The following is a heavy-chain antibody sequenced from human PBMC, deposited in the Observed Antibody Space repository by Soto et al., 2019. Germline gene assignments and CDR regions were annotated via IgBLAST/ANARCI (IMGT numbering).Heavy chain of an antibody. CDR3: ARGLNKAAGGAFDV. D-gene: IGHD3-16*01. V-gene: IGHV3-33*01. J-gene: IGHJ3*01. CDR1: GLPFSWAG. CDR2: VSGDGRDI. Sequence: QVQLVQSGGGAVLPGNSLRLSCAASGLPFSWAGMHWLRQTPGKGLEWVAVVSGDGRDIDYAESVRGRFSISRDNPKSTLYLQMNNLGVEDTAIYYCARGLNKAAGGAFDVWGQGTQVIISS.